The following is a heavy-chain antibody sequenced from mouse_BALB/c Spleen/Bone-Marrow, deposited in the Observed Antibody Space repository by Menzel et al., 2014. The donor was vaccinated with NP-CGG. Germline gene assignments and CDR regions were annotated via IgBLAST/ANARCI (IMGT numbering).Heavy chain of an antibody. CDR2: IFPGTGTT. D-gene: IGHD3-2*01. CDR3: ASQDSSGYVPDY. V-gene: IGHV1S132*01. J-gene: IGHJ2*01. Sequence: VQLQESGAELVKPGASVKLSCKTSGYTFTSYWIQWVKQRPGQGLGWIGEIFPGTGTTYYNEKFKGKATLTIDTSSSTAYMQLSSLTSEDSAVYFCASQDSSGYVPDYWGQGTTLTVSS. CDR1: GYTFTSYW.